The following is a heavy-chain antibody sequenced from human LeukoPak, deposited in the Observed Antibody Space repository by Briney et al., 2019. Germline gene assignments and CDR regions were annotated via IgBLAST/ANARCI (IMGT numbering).Heavy chain of an antibody. CDR2: ISGGGVST. J-gene: IGHJ3*02. CDR1: GFTFSSYG. D-gene: IGHD3-22*01. Sequence: GGSLRLSCAASGFTFSSYGMSWVRQAPEKGLQWVSAISGGGVSTYYADSVRGRFTISRDNSKNTLYLQMNSLRAEDTAVYYCARGTLPYYYDSSGLWAFDIWGQGTMVTVSS. V-gene: IGHV3-23*01. CDR3: ARGTLPYYYDSSGLWAFDI.